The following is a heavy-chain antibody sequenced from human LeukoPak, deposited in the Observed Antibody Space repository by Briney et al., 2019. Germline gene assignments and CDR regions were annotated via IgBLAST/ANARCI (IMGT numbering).Heavy chain of an antibody. CDR3: ARDMEGNPYSSSSPDY. J-gene: IGHJ4*02. CDR2: ISSSSSYI. D-gene: IGHD6-6*01. V-gene: IGHV3-21*01. Sequence: NPGGSLRLSCAASGFTFSSYSMNWVRLAPGKGLEWVSSISSSSSYIYYADSVKGRFTISRDNTKNSLYLQMNSLRAEDTAVYYCARDMEGNPYSSSSPDYWGQGTLVTVSS. CDR1: GFTFSSYS.